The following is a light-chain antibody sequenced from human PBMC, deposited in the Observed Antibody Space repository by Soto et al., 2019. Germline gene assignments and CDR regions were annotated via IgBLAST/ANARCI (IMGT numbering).Light chain of an antibody. J-gene: IGLJ1*01. Sequence: QSVLTQPPSVSAAPGQKVTMSCSGGSSNIGNYYVSWHQQLPGTAPKLLIYENDKRPSGIPDRFSGSKSGTSASLTITGLQAEDEADYYCSSYAGSNNLGVFGTGTKVTVL. CDR1: SSNIGNYY. CDR3: SSYAGSNNLGV. CDR2: END. V-gene: IGLV1-51*02.